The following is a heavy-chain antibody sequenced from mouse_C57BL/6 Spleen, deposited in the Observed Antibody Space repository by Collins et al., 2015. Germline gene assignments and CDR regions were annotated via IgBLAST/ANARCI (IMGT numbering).Heavy chain of an antibody. J-gene: IGHJ4*01. CDR1: GYAFSSYW. D-gene: IGHD2-3*01. V-gene: IGHV1-80*01. Sequence: QVQLQQSGAELVKPGASVKISCKASGYAFSSYWMNWVKQRPGKGLEWIGQIYPGDGDTNYNGKFKGKATLTADKSSSTAYMHLSSLTSEDSAVYFCVREKVWLLRDYYYAMDYWGQGTSVTVSS. CDR2: IYPGDGDT. CDR3: VREKVWLLRDYYYAMDY.